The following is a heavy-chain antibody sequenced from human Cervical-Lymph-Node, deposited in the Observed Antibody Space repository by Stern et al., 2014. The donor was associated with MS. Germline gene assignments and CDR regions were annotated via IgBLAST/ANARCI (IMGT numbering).Heavy chain of an antibody. D-gene: IGHD1-26*01. CDR2: ISAYNGNT. CDR1: GYTFTHYG. Sequence: VQLVQSGAEVKKPGASVKVSCKASGYTFTHYGISWVRQAPGQGLEWMGWISAYNGNTNYAQKLQVRVTMTTDTSTSTAYMELRSLRSDDTAVYYCARDPSYALGATNWFDPWGQGTLVTVSS. V-gene: IGHV1-18*01. CDR3: ARDPSYALGATNWFDP. J-gene: IGHJ5*02.